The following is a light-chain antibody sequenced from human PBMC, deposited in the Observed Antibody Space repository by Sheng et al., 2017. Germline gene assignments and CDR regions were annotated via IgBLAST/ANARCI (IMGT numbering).Light chain of an antibody. V-gene: IGLV2-23*01. Sequence: QSALTQPASVSGSPGQSITISCTGTSSDFGNYNLVSWYQQHPGKAPKLMIYEGSKRPSGVSNRFSGSKSGNTASLTISGLQAEDEADYYCCSYAGSVVFGRRDQADRP. CDR1: SSDFGNYNL. CDR2: EGS. J-gene: IGLJ2*01. CDR3: CSYAGSVV.